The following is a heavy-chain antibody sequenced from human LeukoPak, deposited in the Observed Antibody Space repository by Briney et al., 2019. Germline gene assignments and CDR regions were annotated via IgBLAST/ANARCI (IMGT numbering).Heavy chain of an antibody. V-gene: IGHV3-23*01. CDR3: ASLDGGSYAGDY. CDR1: GFTFGSYA. CDR2: ISTSGGTT. Sequence: GGSLRLSCAASGFTFGSYAMSWVRQAPGKGLEWVSGISTSGGTTSYAESVKGRFTVSRDNPRNTLYMELSSLRSEDTAVYSCASLDGGSYAGDYRGRGTLVTVSS. J-gene: IGHJ4*02. D-gene: IGHD1-26*01.